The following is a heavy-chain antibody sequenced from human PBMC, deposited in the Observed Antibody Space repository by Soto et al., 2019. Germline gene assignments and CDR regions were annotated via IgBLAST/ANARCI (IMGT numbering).Heavy chain of an antibody. V-gene: IGHV4-59*08. CDR3: ARSQFSILLWFGEWLGMDV. CDR2: ISESGIT. D-gene: IGHD3-10*01. J-gene: IGHJ6*02. CDR1: GGSISRFY. Sequence: PSETLSLTCTVSGGSISRFYWTWIRQPPEKGLEWIGHISESGITSYNPSLESRASTSVDMSRNQFSLRLTSVTAADTAVYFCARSQFSILLWFGEWLGMDVWGQGTTVTVSS.